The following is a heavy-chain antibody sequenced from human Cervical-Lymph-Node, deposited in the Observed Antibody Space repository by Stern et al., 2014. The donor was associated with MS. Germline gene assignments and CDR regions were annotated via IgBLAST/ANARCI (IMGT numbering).Heavy chain of an antibody. CDR1: GFTFSSYD. Sequence: DQLVESGGGVVQPGRSLSLSCAASGFTFSSYDMHWVRQAPGNGLEWVAFLSNEGSKQSYADPVQGRLTISRVNSHNTLYLLMNSLRPEVTAVYYCTRDSCRGGGWLWGWG. CDR2: LSNEGSKQ. D-gene: IGHD2-15*01. CDR3: TRDSCRGGGWLWG. V-gene: IGHV3-30-3*01. J-gene: IGHJ6*01.